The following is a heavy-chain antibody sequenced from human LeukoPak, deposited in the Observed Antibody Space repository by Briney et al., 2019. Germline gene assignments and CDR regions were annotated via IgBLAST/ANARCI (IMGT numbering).Heavy chain of an antibody. CDR3: ARGYSTSDFDY. J-gene: IGHJ4*02. D-gene: IGHD2-2*01. Sequence: SQTLPLTYAVSGGSISSGGYSWSWIRQPPGKGLEWIGYIYHSGSTYYNPSLKSRVTISVDRSKNQFSLKLSSVTAADTAVYYCARGYSTSDFDYWGQGTLVTVSS. V-gene: IGHV4-30-2*01. CDR1: GGSISSGGYS. CDR2: IYHSGST.